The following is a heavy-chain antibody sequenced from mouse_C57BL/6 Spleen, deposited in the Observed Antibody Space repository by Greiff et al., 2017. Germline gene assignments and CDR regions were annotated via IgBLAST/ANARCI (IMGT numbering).Heavy chain of an antibody. V-gene: IGHV5-4*01. Sequence: DVMLVESGGGLVKPGGSLKLSCAASGFTFSSYAMSWVRQTPEKRLEWVATISDGGSYTYYPDNVKGRFTISRDNAKNNLYLQMSHLKSEDTAMYYCARERTPYYGSSSYYFDYWGQGTTLTVSS. CDR3: ARERTPYYGSSSYYFDY. CDR1: GFTFSSYA. D-gene: IGHD1-1*01. CDR2: ISDGGSYT. J-gene: IGHJ2*01.